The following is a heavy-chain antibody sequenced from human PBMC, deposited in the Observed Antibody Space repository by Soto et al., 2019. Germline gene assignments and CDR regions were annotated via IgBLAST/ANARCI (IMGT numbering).Heavy chain of an antibody. CDR3: AKSSGQWLVHDY. J-gene: IGHJ4*02. V-gene: IGHV3-23*01. CDR1: GFTFSSYA. CDR2: ISGSAVST. Sequence: GGSLRLSCAASGFTFSSYAMSWVRQAPGKGLEWVSAISGSAVSTYYADSVKDRFTISRDNSKNKLYLQMNSLRVEDTSIYFCAKSSGQWLVHDYWGQGTLVTVSS. D-gene: IGHD6-19*01.